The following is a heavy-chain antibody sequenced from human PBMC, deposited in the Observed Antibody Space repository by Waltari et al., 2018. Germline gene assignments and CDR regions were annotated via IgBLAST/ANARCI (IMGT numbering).Heavy chain of an antibody. J-gene: IGHJ5*02. CDR2: IIPIFGTA. D-gene: IGHD2-15*01. V-gene: IGHV1-69*05. CDR3: ARWRWDSGGSWNWFDP. Sequence: QVQLVQSGAAVKKPGSSVQVSCKASGGTFSSYAIRWVRQAPGQGLEWMGGIIPIFGTANYAQKFQGRVTSTTDESTSTAYMELSSLRSEDTAVYYCARWRWDSGGSWNWFDPWGQGTLVTVSS. CDR1: GGTFSSYA.